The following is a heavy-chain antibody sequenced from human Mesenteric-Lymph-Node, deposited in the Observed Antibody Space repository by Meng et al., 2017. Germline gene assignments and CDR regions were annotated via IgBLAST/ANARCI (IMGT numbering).Heavy chain of an antibody. J-gene: IGHJ6*02. Sequence: GESLKISCAASGFPFSIFWIYWMRQVPGEGLVWVSRVSGDGSVTNYADFVKARFTISRDNADNIVYLQMNSLTADDSAVYYCVRVSDSLGADVWGQGTTVTVSS. CDR3: VRVSDSLGADV. CDR1: GFPFSIFW. CDR2: VSGDGSVT. V-gene: IGHV3-74*01. D-gene: IGHD2-15*01.